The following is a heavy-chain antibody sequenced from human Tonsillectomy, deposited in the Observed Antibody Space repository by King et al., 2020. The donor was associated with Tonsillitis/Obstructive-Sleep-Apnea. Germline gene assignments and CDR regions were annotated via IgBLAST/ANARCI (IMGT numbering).Heavy chain of an antibody. D-gene: IGHD2-2*01. V-gene: IGHV4-59*01. CDR1: GGSISSYY. CDR2: IYYSGST. Sequence: QLQESGPGLVKPSETLSLTCTVSGGSISSYYWSWIRQPPGKGLEWIGYIYYSGSTNYNPSLKSRVTISVDTSKNQFSLKLSSVTAADTAVYYCARVSSHDAFDIWGQGTMVTVSS. CDR3: ARVSSHDAFDI. J-gene: IGHJ3*02.